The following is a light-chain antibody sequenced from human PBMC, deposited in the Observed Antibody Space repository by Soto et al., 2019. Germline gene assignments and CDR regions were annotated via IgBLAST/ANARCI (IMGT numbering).Light chain of an antibody. CDR2: EVS. J-gene: IGLJ1*01. Sequence: QSALTQPASVSGSPGQSITISCTGTSSYVGGYNYVSWYQQHPGKAPTLMIYEVSKRPSGVPDRFSGSKSGNTASLTVSGLQAEDEADYYCSSYVGSNNFVFGTGTKVTVL. V-gene: IGLV2-8*01. CDR1: SSYVGGYNY. CDR3: SSYVGSNNFV.